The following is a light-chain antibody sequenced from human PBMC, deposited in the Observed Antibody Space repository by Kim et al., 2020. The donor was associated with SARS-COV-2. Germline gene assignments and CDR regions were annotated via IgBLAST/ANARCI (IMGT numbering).Light chain of an antibody. CDR3: QQYHDWPPIT. CDR1: QSVSSN. V-gene: IGKV3-15*01. CDR2: GAS. Sequence: STGKRATLSCRASQSVSSNLAWYQQKPGQAPRLLIYGASTRATDIPARFSGSGSGTEFTLTISSLQSEDFAIYYCQQYHDWPPITFGGGTKVEIK. J-gene: IGKJ4*01.